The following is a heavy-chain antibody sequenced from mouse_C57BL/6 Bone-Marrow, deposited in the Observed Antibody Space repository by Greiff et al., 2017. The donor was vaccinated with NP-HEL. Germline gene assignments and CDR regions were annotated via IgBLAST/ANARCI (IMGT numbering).Heavy chain of an antibody. V-gene: IGHV1-4*01. J-gene: IGHJ4*01. D-gene: IGHD1-1*01. CDR1: GYTFTSYT. Sequence: QVQLQQSGAELARPGASVKMSCKASGYTFTSYTMHWVKQRPGQGLEWIGYINPSSGYTKYNQKFKDKATLTADKSSSTAYMQLSSLTSEDSAVYDCASNYYGRGGAMDYWGQGTSVTVSS. CDR2: INPSSGYT. CDR3: ASNYYGRGGAMDY.